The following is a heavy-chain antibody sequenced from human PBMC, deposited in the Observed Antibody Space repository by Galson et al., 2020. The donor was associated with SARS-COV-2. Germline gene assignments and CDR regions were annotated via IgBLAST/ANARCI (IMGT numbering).Heavy chain of an antibody. Sequence: GGSLRLSCTASGLIFSDYYITWIRQAPGKGLEWISYISLSSDYTNYADSVRGRFTISRDNTKTSLFLHMDSLRAEDTDVYYCAGSHKNFWYNFDNWGQGALVTVSS. CDR3: AGSHKNFWYNFDN. J-gene: IGHJ4*02. V-gene: IGHV3-11*03. CDR2: ISLSSDYT. D-gene: IGHD6-13*01. CDR1: GLIFSDYY.